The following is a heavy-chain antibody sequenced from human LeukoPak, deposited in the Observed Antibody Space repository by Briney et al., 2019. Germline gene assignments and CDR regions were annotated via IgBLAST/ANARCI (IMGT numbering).Heavy chain of an antibody. V-gene: IGHV3-30*02. CDR3: AKVSRAYCGGDCYEYFQL. D-gene: IGHD2-21*02. CDR2: IRYDGNNK. CDR1: GFTFSTYG. Sequence: GGSLRLSCAASGFTFSTYGMHWVRQAPGKGLGWVAFIRYDGNNKYYADSVKGRFTISRDNSKNTLFLQMNSLRAEDTAVYYCAKVSRAYCGGDCYEYFQLWGQGTLVTVSS. J-gene: IGHJ1*01.